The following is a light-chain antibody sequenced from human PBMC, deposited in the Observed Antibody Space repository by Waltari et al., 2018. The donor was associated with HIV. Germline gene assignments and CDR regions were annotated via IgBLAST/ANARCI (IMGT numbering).Light chain of an antibody. V-gene: IGKV1-39*01. CDR2: SAS. CDR3: QQSSTYPFT. J-gene: IGKJ3*01. CDR1: VTLNRF. Sequence: DIQMTQSPSSLSAFVGDRVTITCLASVTLNRFLNWYQQRPGKAPELLIYSASTLQSGVPSRFSGSGSGTDFTLTISSLQPADAATYFCQQSSTYPFTFGPGTTVNI.